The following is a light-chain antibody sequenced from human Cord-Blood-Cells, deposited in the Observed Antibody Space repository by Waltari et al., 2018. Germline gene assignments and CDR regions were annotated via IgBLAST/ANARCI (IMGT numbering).Light chain of an antibody. V-gene: IGLV1-40*01. J-gene: IGLJ3*02. CDR1: SSNIGAGYD. Sequence: QSVLTQPPSVSGAPGQRVTISCTGSSSNIGAGYDVHWYQQLPGTAPKRLIYGNSSRPSGVPDRFSGAKSGTSASLAITGLQAEDEADYYCQSYDSSLGGSVFGGGTKLTVL. CDR2: GNS. CDR3: QSYDSSLGGSV.